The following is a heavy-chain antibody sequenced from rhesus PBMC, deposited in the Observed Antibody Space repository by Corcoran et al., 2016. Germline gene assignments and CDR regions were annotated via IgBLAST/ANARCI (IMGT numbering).Heavy chain of an antibody. D-gene: IGHD4-23*01. CDR1: GFTVSSYW. Sequence: EVQLAESGGGLVQPGGSLRLSCAASGFTVSSYWMSWVRQAPGKGREWLSDIYGSTMYYGDSVKGRFTVYRDNAKNSLYLQMNSLRAEDTAVYYCTRNSNYQDKRGYYFDYWGQGVLVTVSS. CDR3: TRNSNYQDKRGYYFDY. J-gene: IGHJ4*01. CDR2: IYGSTM. V-gene: IGHV3-11*01.